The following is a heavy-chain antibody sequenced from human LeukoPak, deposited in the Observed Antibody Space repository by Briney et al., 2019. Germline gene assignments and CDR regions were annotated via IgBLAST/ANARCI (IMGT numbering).Heavy chain of an antibody. V-gene: IGHV3-30*02. CDR2: IRYDGSNK. CDR1: GFTFSTHD. Sequence: GGSLRLSCGASGFTFSTHDMHWVRQAPGKGLEWVAFIRYDGSNKYYADSVKGRFTISRDNAKNSLYLQMNSLRAEDTAVYYCARFGMGGAILDYWGQGTLVTVSS. J-gene: IGHJ4*02. CDR3: ARFGMGGAILDY. D-gene: IGHD3-10*01.